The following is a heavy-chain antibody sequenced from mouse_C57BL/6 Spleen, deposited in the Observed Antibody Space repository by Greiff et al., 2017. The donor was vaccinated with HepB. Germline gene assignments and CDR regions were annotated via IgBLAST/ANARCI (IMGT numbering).Heavy chain of an antibody. J-gene: IGHJ4*01. CDR3: ARYSNYADYAMDY. D-gene: IGHD2-5*01. CDR2: IHPNSGST. Sequence: VQLQQPGAELVKPGASVKLSCKASGYTFTSYWMHWVKQRPGQGLEWIGMIHPNSGSTNYNEKFKSKATLTVDKSSSTAYMQLSSLTSEDSAVYDCARYSNYADYAMDYWGQGTSVTVSS. CDR1: GYTFTSYW. V-gene: IGHV1-64*01.